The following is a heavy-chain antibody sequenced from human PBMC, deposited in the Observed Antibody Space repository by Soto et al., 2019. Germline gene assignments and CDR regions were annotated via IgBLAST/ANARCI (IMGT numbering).Heavy chain of an antibody. J-gene: IGHJ4*02. D-gene: IGHD2-15*01. CDR1: GFTFSSYA. CDR2: ISSNGGST. CDR3: ARDGGGYYLDY. Sequence: EVQLVESGGGLVQPGGSLRLSCAASGFTFSSYAMHWVRQAPGKGLEYVSAISSNGGSTYYANSVKGRFTISRDNSKNTLYLQMGSLRAEDIAGYYCARDGGGYYLDYWGQGTLVTVSS. V-gene: IGHV3-64*01.